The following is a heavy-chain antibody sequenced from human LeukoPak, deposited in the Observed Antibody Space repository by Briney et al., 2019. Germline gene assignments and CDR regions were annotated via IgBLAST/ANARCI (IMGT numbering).Heavy chain of an antibody. D-gene: IGHD3-10*01. V-gene: IGHV4-34*01. CDR2: ISHSGST. CDR3: ARGPTNMVQGVISD. CDR1: GGSFSDYY. J-gene: IGHJ4*02. Sequence: SETLSLTCAVYGGSFSDYYWSWIRQPPGKGLEWIGEISHSGSTNYNPSLKSRVTISVDTSKNQFSLKLSSVTAADTAVYYCARGPTNMVQGVISDGGQGTLVTVSS.